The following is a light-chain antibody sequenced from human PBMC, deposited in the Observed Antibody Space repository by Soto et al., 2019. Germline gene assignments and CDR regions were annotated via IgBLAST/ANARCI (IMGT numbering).Light chain of an antibody. CDR1: SSDVGGYNY. CDR2: DVS. J-gene: IGLJ2*01. Sequence: QSVLTQPASVSGSPGQSITISCTGTSSDVGGYNYVSWYQQHPGKAPKLMIYDVSNRPSGVSNRFSGSKSGNTASLTISGLQAEEEADYYCSSYTSSSTLVVFGGGTKLPFL. CDR3: SSYTSSSTLVV. V-gene: IGLV2-14*01.